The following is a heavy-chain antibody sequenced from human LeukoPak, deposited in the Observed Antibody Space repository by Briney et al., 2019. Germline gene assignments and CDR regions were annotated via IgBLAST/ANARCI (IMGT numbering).Heavy chain of an antibody. CDR3: ARETTTNYAAFDL. D-gene: IGHD4-11*01. V-gene: IGHV3-48*03. Sequence: GGSLSLSCAASGFTFSSYHMTWVRQAPGKGLEWVSYISSAGSTIYYADSVKGRFTVSRDNAKNSLSLHMNSLRADDTAIYYCARETTTNYAAFDLWGQGTMVTVSS. CDR1: GFTFSSYH. CDR2: ISSAGSTI. J-gene: IGHJ3*01.